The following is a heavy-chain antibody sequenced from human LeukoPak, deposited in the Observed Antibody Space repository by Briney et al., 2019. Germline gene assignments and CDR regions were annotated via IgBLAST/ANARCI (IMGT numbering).Heavy chain of an antibody. D-gene: IGHD3-10*01. J-gene: IGHJ6*04. CDR3: ARDQGHYGSGSYHYYYYYGMDV. V-gene: IGHV4-30-4*01. CDR2: IYYSGST. CDR1: GGSISSGDYY. Sequence: SQTLSLTCTVSGGSISSGDYYWSWIRQPPGKGLEWIGYIYYSGSTYYNPSPKSRVTISVDTSKNQFSLKLSSVTAADTAVYYCARDQGHYGSGSYHYYYYYGMDVWGKGTTVTVSS.